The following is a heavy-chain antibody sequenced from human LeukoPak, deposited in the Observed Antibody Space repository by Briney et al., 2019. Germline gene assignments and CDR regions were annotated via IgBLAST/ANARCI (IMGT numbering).Heavy chain of an antibody. CDR3: AKSSYSIFDY. CDR1: GGSISSSSYY. J-gene: IGHJ4*02. D-gene: IGHD5-18*01. V-gene: IGHV4-39*07. Sequence: PSETLSLTCTVSGGSISSSSYYWGWIRQPPGKGLEWIGSIYHSGSTYYNPSLKSRVTISVDTSKNQFSLKLSSVTAADTAVYYCAKSSYSIFDYWGQGTLVTVSP. CDR2: IYHSGST.